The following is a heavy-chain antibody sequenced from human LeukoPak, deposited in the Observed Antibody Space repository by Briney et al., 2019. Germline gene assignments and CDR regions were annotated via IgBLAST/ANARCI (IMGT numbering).Heavy chain of an antibody. CDR2: IKSKIDGGTI. J-gene: IGHJ4*02. Sequence: GSLRLSCVASGFTFSDAWMSWVRQAPGKGLEWVVRIKSKIDGGTIDYGAPVKGRFTISRDDSRNTLYLQMNSLKTEDTAVYYCTTRRQDGCWGQGTLVTVS. V-gene: IGHV3-15*01. CDR3: TTRRQDGC. D-gene: IGHD6-25*01. CDR1: GFTFSDAW.